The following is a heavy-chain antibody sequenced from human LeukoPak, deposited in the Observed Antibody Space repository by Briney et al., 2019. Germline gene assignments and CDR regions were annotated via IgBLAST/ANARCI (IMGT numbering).Heavy chain of an antibody. D-gene: IGHD5-18*01. V-gene: IGHV3-23*01. CDR2: ISGSGGST. CDR3: ATTIGGYNYGPSFDY. CDR1: GFTFSSYA. Sequence: PVGSLRLSCAASGFTFSSYAMNWVRQAPGKELEWVSVISGSGGSTHYADSVKGRFTISRDNSKNTLYLQMNNLRAEDTAVYYCATTIGGYNYGPSFDYWGQGTLVTVSS. J-gene: IGHJ4*02.